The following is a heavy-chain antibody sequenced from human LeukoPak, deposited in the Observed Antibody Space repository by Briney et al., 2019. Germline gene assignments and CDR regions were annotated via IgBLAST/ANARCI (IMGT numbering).Heavy chain of an antibody. CDR1: GLIVSSNY. CDR2: IYSGGST. J-gene: IGHJ4*02. V-gene: IGHV3-53*05. CDR3: AKTGLRVVVIAPFDY. Sequence: PGGSLRLSCAASGLIVSSNYMNWVRQAPGKGLEWVSIIYSGGSTHYADSVKGRFTISRDNSKNTLYLQMNSLRAEDTAVYYCAKTGLRVVVIAPFDYWGQGTLVAVSS. D-gene: IGHD3-22*01.